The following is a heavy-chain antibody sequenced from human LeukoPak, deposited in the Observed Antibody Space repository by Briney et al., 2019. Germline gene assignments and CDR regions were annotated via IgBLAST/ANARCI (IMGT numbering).Heavy chain of an antibody. CDR3: AKDRVRYSRAYYYYGMDV. V-gene: IGHV3-30*18. D-gene: IGHD4-11*01. Sequence: GGSLRLSCAASGFTFSSYAITWVRQAPGKGLEWVAVISYDGNNKYYADSVKGRFTISRDNSKNTLYLQMNSLRAEDTAVYYCAKDRVRYSRAYYYYGMDVWGQGTTVTVSS. CDR1: GFTFSSYA. J-gene: IGHJ6*02. CDR2: ISYDGNNK.